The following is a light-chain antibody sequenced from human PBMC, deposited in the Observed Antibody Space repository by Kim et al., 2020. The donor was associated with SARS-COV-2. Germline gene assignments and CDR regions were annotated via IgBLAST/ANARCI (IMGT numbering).Light chain of an antibody. CDR3: QSYDSSNPVV. V-gene: IGLV4-60*03. CDR1: SGNSNYF. Sequence: SVKLTCTRSSGNSNYFIAWHQQQPGKAPRFLMKVEGSGSYNKGGGVPDRFSGSRSGADRYLIISNLHSEDEADYYCQSYDSSNPVVFGGGTQLTVL. CDR2: VEGSGSY. J-gene: IGLJ2*01.